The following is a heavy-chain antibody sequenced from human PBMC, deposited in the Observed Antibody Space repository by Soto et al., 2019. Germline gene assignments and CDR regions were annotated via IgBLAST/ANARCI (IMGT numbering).Heavy chain of an antibody. J-gene: IGHJ4*02. CDR2: IRSTTNYI. CDR1: GFTFTRYS. CDR3: ARESEDLTSNFDY. V-gene: IGHV3-21*01. Sequence: PGGSLRLSCAASGFTFTRYSMNWVRQAPGKGLEWVSSIRSTTNYIYYADSMKGRFTVSRDNAKNSVYLEMNSMSAEDTAVYYCARESEDLTSNFDYWGQGTLVTVSS.